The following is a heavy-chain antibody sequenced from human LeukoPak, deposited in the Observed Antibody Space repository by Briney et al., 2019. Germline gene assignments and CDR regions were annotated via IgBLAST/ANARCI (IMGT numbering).Heavy chain of an antibody. CDR3: ARFVAADRDGYNYQGLKFFDY. CDR2: IYPGDSDI. J-gene: IGHJ4*02. V-gene: IGHV5-51*01. CDR1: GYSFTSYW. D-gene: IGHD5-24*01. Sequence: ESLKISCKGSGYSFTSYWIGWVRQMPGKGLEWMGIIYPGDSDIRYSPSFQGQVTISADKSISTAYLQWSSLKASDTAMYYCARFVAADRDGYNYQGLKFFDYWGQGTLVTVSS.